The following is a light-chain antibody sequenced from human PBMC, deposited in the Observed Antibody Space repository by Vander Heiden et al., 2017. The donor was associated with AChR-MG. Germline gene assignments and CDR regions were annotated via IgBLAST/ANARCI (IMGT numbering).Light chain of an antibody. CDR3: QQYYSTPFT. V-gene: IGKV4-1*01. Sequence: DVVMHQPPALLAGSLGERATINCKSSQSVLYSSNNKNYLAWYQQKPGQPPKLLIYWASTRESGVPDRFSGSGSGTDFTLTISSLQAEDVAVYYCQQYYSTPFTFGHGTKVDIQ. CDR2: WAS. CDR1: QSVLYSSNNKNY. J-gene: IGKJ3*01.